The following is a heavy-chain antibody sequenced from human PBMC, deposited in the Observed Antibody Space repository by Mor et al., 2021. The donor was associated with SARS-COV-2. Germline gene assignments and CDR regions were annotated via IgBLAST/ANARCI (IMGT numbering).Heavy chain of an antibody. J-gene: IGHJ4*02. Sequence: GLEWIGEINHIGSTNYNPSLKSRVTISVDTSKNQFSLKLTSVTAADTAVYYCARGRPVAGLCYFDYWGQGTLVTVSS. CDR2: INHIGST. V-gene: IGHV4-34*01. D-gene: IGHD6-19*01. CDR3: ARGRPVAGLCYFDY.